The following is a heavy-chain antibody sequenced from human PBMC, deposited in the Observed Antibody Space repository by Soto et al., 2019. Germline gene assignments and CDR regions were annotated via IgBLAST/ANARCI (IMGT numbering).Heavy chain of an antibody. CDR3: ARSVVVTARRQYYFDY. CDR1: GDPFTSYY. J-gene: IGHJ4*02. CDR2: INPSGGST. V-gene: IGHV1-46*01. D-gene: IGHD2-21*02. Sequence: ASVKVSCKASGDPFTSYYMHWVRQAPGQGLEWMGIINPSGGSTSNAQKFQGRVTMTRDTSTSTVYMALRSLRSEDTAVYYCARSVVVTARRQYYFDYWGQGTLVTVSS.